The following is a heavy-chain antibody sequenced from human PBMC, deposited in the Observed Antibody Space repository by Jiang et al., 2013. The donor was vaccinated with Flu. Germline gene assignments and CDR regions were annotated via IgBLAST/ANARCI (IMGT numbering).Heavy chain of an antibody. Sequence: TSYAMHWVRSPGKXEWMGWINAGNGNTKYSQKFQGRVTITRGTSASTAYMELSSLRSEDTAVYYCARSLYGDSYYFDYWGQGTLVTVSS. CDR2: INAGNGNT. V-gene: IGHV1-3*01. CDR1: TSYA. J-gene: IGHJ4*02. D-gene: IGHD4-17*01. CDR3: ARSLYGDSYYFDY.